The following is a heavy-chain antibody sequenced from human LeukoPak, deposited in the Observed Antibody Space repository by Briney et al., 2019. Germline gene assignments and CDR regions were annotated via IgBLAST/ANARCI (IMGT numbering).Heavy chain of an antibody. CDR2: INHSGST. Sequence: KPSETLSLTCAGYGGSFSGYYWSWIRQPPGKGLEWIGEINHSGSTNYNPSLKSRVTISVDTSKNQFSLKLSSVTAADTAVYYCARGSSTVTYQLDYWGQGTLVTVSP. D-gene: IGHD4-17*01. J-gene: IGHJ4*02. CDR1: GGSFSGYY. V-gene: IGHV4-34*01. CDR3: ARGSSTVTYQLDY.